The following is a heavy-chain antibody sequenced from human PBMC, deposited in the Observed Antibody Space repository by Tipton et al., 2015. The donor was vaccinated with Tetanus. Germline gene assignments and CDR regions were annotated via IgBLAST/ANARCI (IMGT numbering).Heavy chain of an antibody. V-gene: IGHV3-7*01. CDR1: GLMFSTNW. J-gene: IGHJ5*02. CDR3: AKENSLTTSS. Sequence: SLRLSCEASGLMFSTNWMSWVRQAPGKGLEWVANIRQDGNIQYYVDSVKGRFTISRDNAKNSLYLQMNSLRAEDTAVYYCAKENSLTTSSWGQGTLVTVSS. D-gene: IGHD1-14*01. CDR2: IRQDGNIQ.